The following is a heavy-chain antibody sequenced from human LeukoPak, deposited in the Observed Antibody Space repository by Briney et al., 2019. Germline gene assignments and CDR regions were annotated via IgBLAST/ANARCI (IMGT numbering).Heavy chain of an antibody. V-gene: IGHV1-69*05. Sequence: SVKVSCKASGGTFSSYAISWVRQAPGQGLEWMGRIIPIFGTANYAQRFQGRVTITTDESTSTAYMELSSLRSEDTAVYYCARDGVGATQFDYWGQGTLVTVSS. D-gene: IGHD1-26*01. CDR3: ARDGVGATQFDY. CDR2: IIPIFGTA. J-gene: IGHJ4*02. CDR1: GGTFSSYA.